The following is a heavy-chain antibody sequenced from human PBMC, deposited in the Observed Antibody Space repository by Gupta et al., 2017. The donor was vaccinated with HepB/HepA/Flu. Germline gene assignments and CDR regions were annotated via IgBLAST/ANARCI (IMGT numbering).Heavy chain of an antibody. J-gene: IGHJ2*01. CDR3: AKGGGSSSGWYFDL. CDR1: GFTFSNYA. D-gene: IGHD6-6*01. Sequence: VQLLESGGDLVHPGGSLRLSCAASGFTFSNYAMDWVRQAPGKGLEWVSSFDVLNKKTYYADSVKGRFTISRDHSMNTLYLQMDSLRADDTGVYYCAKGGGSSSGWYFDLWGRGTLVTVSS. V-gene: IGHV3-23*01. CDR2: FDVLNKKT.